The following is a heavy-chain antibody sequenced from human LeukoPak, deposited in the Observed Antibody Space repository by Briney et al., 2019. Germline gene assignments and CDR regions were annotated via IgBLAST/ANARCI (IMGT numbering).Heavy chain of an antibody. Sequence: GGSLRLSCAASGFTFSSYWMHWVRQAPGKGLVWVSRINTDGSSTSYADSVKGRFTISRDNAKNTLYLQMNSLRAEYTAVYYVAIERSGYCCYYPGYWGQGTLVTVSS. CDR3: AIERSGYCCYYPGY. J-gene: IGHJ4*02. CDR2: INTDGSST. V-gene: IGHV3-74*01. D-gene: IGHD5-12*01. CDR1: GFTFSSYW.